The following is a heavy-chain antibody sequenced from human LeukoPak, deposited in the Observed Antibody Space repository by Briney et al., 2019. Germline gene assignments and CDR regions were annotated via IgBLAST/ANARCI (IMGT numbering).Heavy chain of an antibody. Sequence: GSLRLSCAASGFTFTNAWMNWVRQAPGKGLEWVAAISASGSATSYADSVRGRFTISRDNSKNTLYLQMNSLRAEDTAVYYCARAPLNSGSYGDYWGQGTLVTVSS. CDR1: GFTFTNAW. V-gene: IGHV3-23*01. D-gene: IGHD1-26*01. CDR2: ISASGSAT. CDR3: ARAPLNSGSYGDY. J-gene: IGHJ4*02.